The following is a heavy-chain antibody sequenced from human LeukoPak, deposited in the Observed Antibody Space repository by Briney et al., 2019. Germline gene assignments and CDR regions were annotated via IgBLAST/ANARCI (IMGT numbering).Heavy chain of an antibody. Sequence: KTSETLSLTCTVSGASINSRDYYWGWIRQPPGQGLEWIGSIYSDGTTYYNPSLKSRVSISADTSKNHFSLWLSSVTAADMAVYYCAKHRGSFFEAFDIWGQGTAVSVSS. V-gene: IGHV4-39*01. D-gene: IGHD1-26*01. CDR3: AKHRGSFFEAFDI. CDR2: IYSDGTT. J-gene: IGHJ3*02. CDR1: GASINSRDYY.